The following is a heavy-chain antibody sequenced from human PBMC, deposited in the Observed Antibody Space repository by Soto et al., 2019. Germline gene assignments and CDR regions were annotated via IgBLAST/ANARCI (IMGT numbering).Heavy chain of an antibody. V-gene: IGHV3-23*01. J-gene: IGHJ3*01. CDR1: DSTIRRYA. CDR3: AKNGDFDYDAFDV. Sequence: PGGSLRLSCAASDSTIRRYAMSWVRQAPGKGLEWVSGISGNSARIYYADSVKGRFSISRDNSKNTLYLQMDTLRDEDTAVYYCAKNGDFDYDAFDVWGQGTVVTVSS. CDR2: ISGNSARI. D-gene: IGHD3-16*01.